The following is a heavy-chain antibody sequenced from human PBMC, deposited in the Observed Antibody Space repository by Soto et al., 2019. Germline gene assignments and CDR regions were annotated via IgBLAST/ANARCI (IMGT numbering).Heavy chain of an antibody. CDR1: GYTFTSYY. J-gene: IGHJ4*02. D-gene: IGHD3-10*01. V-gene: IGHV1-46*01. Sequence: ASVKVSCKASGYTFTSYYMHWVRQAPGQGLEWMGVVNPSGGSTSYAQKFQGRVTMTRDTSTSTVYMELSSLRSEDTAVYYCARGLLWFGEPKSYFDYWGQGTLVTVSS. CDR3: ARGLLWFGEPKSYFDY. CDR2: VNPSGGST.